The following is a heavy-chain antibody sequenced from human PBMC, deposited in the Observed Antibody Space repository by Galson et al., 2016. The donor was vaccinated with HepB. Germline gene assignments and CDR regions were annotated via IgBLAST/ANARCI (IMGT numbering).Heavy chain of an antibody. CDR3: ARAPYYESGRLDV. Sequence: SETLSLTCSVADDSVSSSFFSWIRQPPGKALEWIGYLYYTGTSDYHPSLKSRATISLDRSKNLLSLSLSSVTAADTAVYYCARAPYYESGRLDVWGQGTTVAVSS. V-gene: IGHV4-59*02. D-gene: IGHD3-3*01. CDR1: DDSVSSSF. CDR2: LYYTGTS. J-gene: IGHJ6*02.